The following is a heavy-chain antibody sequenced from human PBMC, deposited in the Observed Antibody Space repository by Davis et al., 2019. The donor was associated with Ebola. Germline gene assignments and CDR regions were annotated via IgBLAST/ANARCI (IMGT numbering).Heavy chain of an antibody. J-gene: IGHJ4*02. Sequence: ASVKVSCKASGYTFTSYGISWVRQAPGQGLEWMGWISAYNGNTNYAQKLQGRVTMTTDTSTSTAYMELRSLRSDDTAVYYCARDSPNYYGSGSYYRGNFDYWGQGTLVTVSS. V-gene: IGHV1-18*01. D-gene: IGHD3-10*01. CDR3: ARDSPNYYGSGSYYRGNFDY. CDR1: GYTFTSYG. CDR2: ISAYNGNT.